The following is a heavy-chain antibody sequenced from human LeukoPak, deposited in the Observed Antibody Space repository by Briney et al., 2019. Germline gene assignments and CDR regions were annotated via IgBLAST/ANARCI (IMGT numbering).Heavy chain of an antibody. CDR3: ARLNYYDSSGYLYYFDY. CDR1: GGSISSSNW. D-gene: IGHD3-22*01. J-gene: IGHJ4*02. CDR2: IYHSGST. Sequence: SETLSLTCAVSGGSISSSNWWSWVRQPPGKGLGWIGEIYHSGSTNYNPSLKSRVTISVDKSKNQFSLKLSSVTAADTAVYYCARLNYYDSSGYLYYFDYWGQGTLVTVSS. V-gene: IGHV4-4*02.